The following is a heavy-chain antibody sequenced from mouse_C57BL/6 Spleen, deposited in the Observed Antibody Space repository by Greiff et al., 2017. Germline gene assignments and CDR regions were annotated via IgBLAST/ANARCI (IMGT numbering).Heavy chain of an antibody. CDR3: ASIPLITTVVPYAMDY. D-gene: IGHD1-1*01. CDR2: ISDGGSYT. J-gene: IGHJ4*01. CDR1: GFTFSSYA. Sequence: EVQLVESGGGLVKPGGSLKLSCAASGFTFSSYAMSWVRQTPEKRLEWVATISDGGSYTYYPDNVKGRFTISRDNAKNNLYLQMSHLKSEDTAMYYCASIPLITTVVPYAMDYWGQGTSVTVAS. V-gene: IGHV5-4*01.